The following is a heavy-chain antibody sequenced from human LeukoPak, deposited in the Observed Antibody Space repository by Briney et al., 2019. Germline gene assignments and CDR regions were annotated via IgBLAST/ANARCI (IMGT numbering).Heavy chain of an antibody. D-gene: IGHD2-2*01. CDR1: GFTFSSYG. V-gene: IGHV3-30*18. CDR2: ISYDGSNK. CDR3: AKDLGIVVVPAAKNAFDI. J-gene: IGHJ3*02. Sequence: GGSLRLSCAASGFTFSSYGMPWVRQAPGKGLEWVAVISYDGSNKYYADSVKGRFAISRDNSKNTLYLQMNSLRAEDTAVYYCAKDLGIVVVPAAKNAFDIWGQGTMVTVSS.